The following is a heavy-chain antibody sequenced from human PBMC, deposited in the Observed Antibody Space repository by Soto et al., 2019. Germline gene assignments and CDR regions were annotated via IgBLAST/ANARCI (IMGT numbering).Heavy chain of an antibody. CDR2: MNPNSGRT. CDR1: GYTFTDYD. V-gene: IGHV1-8*02. CDR3: STWGRNGWYTGFF. J-gene: IGHJ4*02. D-gene: IGHD6-19*01. Sequence: QVQLVQSGAEVRKPGASVKVSCKTSGYTFTDYDSNRVRQAPGQGLEWVGRMNPNSGRTDYAQKLEGRVTMTRDISISTAYMELSSLGYDDTAVYFCSTWGRNGWYTGFFWGQGTLVTVSS.